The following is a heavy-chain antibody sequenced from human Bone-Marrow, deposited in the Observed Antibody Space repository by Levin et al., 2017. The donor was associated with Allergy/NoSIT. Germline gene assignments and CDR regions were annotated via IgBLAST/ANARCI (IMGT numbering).Heavy chain of an antibody. J-gene: IGHJ4*02. CDR1: GYSISSDYY. CDR3: ARTLGYCSDDSCYVYFDY. D-gene: IGHD2-15*01. CDR2: IYHSGST. Sequence: SETLSLTCAVSGYSISSDYYWGWIRQPPGEGLEWIGNIYHSGSTYYNPSLKSRVTISVDTSKNQFSLKVTSVTAADTAVYYCARTLGYCSDDSCYVYFDYWGRGTLVTVSS. V-gene: IGHV4-38-2*01.